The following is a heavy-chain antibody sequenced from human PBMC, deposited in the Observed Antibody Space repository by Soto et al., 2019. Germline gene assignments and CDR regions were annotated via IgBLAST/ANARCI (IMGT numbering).Heavy chain of an antibody. V-gene: IGHV2-5*02. CDR2: IYWDDDK. Sequence: QITLKESGPTLVKPTQTLTLTCTFSGFSLSTSGVGVGWIRQPPGKALEWLALIYWDDDKRYSPSLKSRLTITKYTSKNQVVLTMTNMDPVDTATYYCAHRGYSSSSPYPYYYYGMDVWGQGTTVTVSS. D-gene: IGHD6-6*01. J-gene: IGHJ6*02. CDR1: GFSLSTSGVG. CDR3: AHRGYSSSSPYPYYYYGMDV.